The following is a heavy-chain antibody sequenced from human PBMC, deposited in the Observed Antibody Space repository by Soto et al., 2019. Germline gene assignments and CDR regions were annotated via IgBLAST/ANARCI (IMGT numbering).Heavy chain of an antibody. V-gene: IGHV4-39*01. D-gene: IGHD6-25*01. CDR3: AVVDSTGNWFDP. CDR2: MYYSGTT. J-gene: IGHJ5*02. CDR1: GLSIRSSDFY. Sequence: SETLSLTSPFSGLSIRSSDFYWGWLRQTPGKGLEFIGSMYYSGTTYYNPSLKSRVTISVDTSKNQFTLKLISVTAADTAVYYCAVVDSTGNWFDPWGEGALVTVSS.